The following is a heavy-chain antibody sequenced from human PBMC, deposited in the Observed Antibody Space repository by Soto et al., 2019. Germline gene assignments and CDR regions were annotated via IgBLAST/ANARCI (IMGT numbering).Heavy chain of an antibody. J-gene: IGHJ6*02. CDR2: IIPIFGTA. D-gene: IGHD5-18*01. CDR3: ASSWIQLSYYYYGMDV. V-gene: IGHV1-69*06. Sequence: QVQLVQSGAEVKKPGSSVKVSCKASGVTFSSYAISWVRQAPGQGLEWMGGIIPIFGTANYAQKFQGRVTITADKSTRTAYMELSSLRSEDTAVYYCASSWIQLSYYYYGMDVWGQGTTVTVSS. CDR1: GVTFSSYA.